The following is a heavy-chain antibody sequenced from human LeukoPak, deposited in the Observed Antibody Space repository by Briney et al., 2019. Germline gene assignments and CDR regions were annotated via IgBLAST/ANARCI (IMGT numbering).Heavy chain of an antibody. CDR1: GGTFSSYA. V-gene: IGHV1-69*05. D-gene: IGHD2-2*01. CDR2: IIPIFGTA. CDR3: ARSDCSSTSCFGWFDP. J-gene: IGHJ5*02. Sequence: SVKVSCKASGGTFSSYAISWVRQATGQGLEWMGGIIPIFGTANYAQKFQGRVTITTDESTSTAYMELSSLRSEDTAVYYCARSDCSSTSCFGWFDPWGQGTLVTVSS.